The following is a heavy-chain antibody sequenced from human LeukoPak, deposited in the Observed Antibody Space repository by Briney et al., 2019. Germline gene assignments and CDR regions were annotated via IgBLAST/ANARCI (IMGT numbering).Heavy chain of an antibody. CDR3: ATLAGSGWYFDY. Sequence: GGSLRLSCAASGFTFSSYSMNWVRQAPGKGLEWVSYISSSSSYTNYADSVKGRFTISRDNAKNSLYLQMNSLRAEDTAVYYCATLAGSGWYFDYWGQGTLVTVSS. CDR1: GFTFSSYS. CDR2: ISSSSSYT. V-gene: IGHV3-21*05. J-gene: IGHJ4*02. D-gene: IGHD6-19*01.